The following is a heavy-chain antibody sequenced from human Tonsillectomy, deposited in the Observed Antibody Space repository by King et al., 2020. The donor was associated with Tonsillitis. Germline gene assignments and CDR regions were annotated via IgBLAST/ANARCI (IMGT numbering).Heavy chain of an antibody. D-gene: IGHD4-17*01. V-gene: IGHV4-34*01. J-gene: IGHJ6*03. CDR3: ASRVAVTTNFYYYMDV. Sequence: VQLQQWGAGLLKPSETLSLTCAVYGGSFSGYYWSWIRQPPGKGLEWIGEINHGGNTNYNPSLKSRVTISLDTSKNQFSLKLSSVTAADTAVYYCASRVAVTTNFYYYMDVWGKGTTVTVSS. CDR1: GGSFSGYY. CDR2: INHGGNT.